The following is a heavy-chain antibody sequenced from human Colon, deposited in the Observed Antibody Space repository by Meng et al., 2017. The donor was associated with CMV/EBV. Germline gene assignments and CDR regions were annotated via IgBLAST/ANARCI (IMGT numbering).Heavy chain of an antibody. Sequence: SETLSLTCTVSGGSVSSGSYYWSWIRQPPGKGLEWIGYIYYSGSTNYNPSLKSRVTISVDTSKNQFSLKLSSVTAADTAVYYCARDPYGAGSSALDYWGQGTLVTVSS. V-gene: IGHV4-61*01. D-gene: IGHD3-10*01. CDR3: ARDPYGAGSSALDY. CDR1: GGSVSSGSYY. J-gene: IGHJ4*02. CDR2: IYYSGST.